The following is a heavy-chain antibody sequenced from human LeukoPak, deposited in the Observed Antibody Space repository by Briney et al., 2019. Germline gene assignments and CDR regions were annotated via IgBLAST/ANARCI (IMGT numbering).Heavy chain of an antibody. V-gene: IGHV4-31*03. D-gene: IGHD4-23*01. CDR2: IYYSGST. J-gene: IGHJ6*02. Sequence: SETLSLTCTVSGYSISSGYYWGWIRQHPGKGLEWIGYIYYSGSTYYNPSLKSRVTISVDTSKNQFSLKLSSVTAADTAVYYCARDTPPRYYGGNSDYGMDVWGQGTTVTVSS. CDR1: GYSISSGYY. CDR3: ARDTPPRYYGGNSDYGMDV.